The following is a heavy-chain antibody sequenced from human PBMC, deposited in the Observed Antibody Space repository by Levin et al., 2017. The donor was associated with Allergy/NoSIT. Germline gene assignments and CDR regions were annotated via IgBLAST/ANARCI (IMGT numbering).Heavy chain of an antibody. CDR1: GFSFSGSA. D-gene: IGHD3-22*01. V-gene: IGHV3-73*01. J-gene: IGHJ4*02. CDR2: IRSKTNTYAT. Sequence: GGSLRLSCAASGFSFSGSAMHWVRQASGKGLEWVGRIRSKTNTYATAYAASVKGRFTISRDDSKNTAYLELSSLKIEDTAVYYCTRDSNGYGLIDFWGQGTLVTVSS. CDR3: TRDSNGYGLIDF.